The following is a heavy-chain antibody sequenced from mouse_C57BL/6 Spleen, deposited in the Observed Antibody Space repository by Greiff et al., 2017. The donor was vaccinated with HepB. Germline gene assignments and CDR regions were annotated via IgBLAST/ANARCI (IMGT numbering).Heavy chain of an antibody. D-gene: IGHD1-1*01. V-gene: IGHV1-69*01. CDR2: IDPSDSYT. CDR1: GYTFTSYW. CDR3: ARGYYGKDFDY. J-gene: IGHJ2*01. Sequence: VQLQQSGAELVMPGASVKLSCKASGYTFTSYWMHWVKQRPGQGLEWIGEIDPSDSYTNYNQKFKGKSTLTVDKSSSTAYMQLSSLPSEDSAVYSCARGYYGKDFDYWGQGTTLTVSS.